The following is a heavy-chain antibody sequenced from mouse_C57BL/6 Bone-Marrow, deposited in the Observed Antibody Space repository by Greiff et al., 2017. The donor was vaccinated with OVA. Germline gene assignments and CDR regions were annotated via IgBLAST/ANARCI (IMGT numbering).Heavy chain of an antibody. CDR2: ISSGGSYT. V-gene: IGHV5-6*01. Sequence: EVQGVESGGDLVKPGGSLKLSCAASGFTFSSYGMSWVRQTPDKRLEWVATISSGGSYTYYPDSVKGRFTISRDNAKNTLYLQMSSLKSEDTAMYYCARLEGITTVVVPLDYWGQGTTLTVSS. CDR3: ARLEGITTVVVPLDY. D-gene: IGHD1-1*01. J-gene: IGHJ2*01. CDR1: GFTFSSYG.